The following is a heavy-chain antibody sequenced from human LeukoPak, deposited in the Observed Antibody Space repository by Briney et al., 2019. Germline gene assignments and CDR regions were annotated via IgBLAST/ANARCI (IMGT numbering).Heavy chain of an antibody. J-gene: IGHJ4*02. V-gene: IGHV3-33*01. CDR1: VFTFSSYE. D-gene: IGHD3-22*01. CDR2: IWYDGSNK. Sequence: GGSLSLPCAASVFTFSSYEMHWARQAPGKGLEWVAGIWYDGSNKYYADSVKGRFTISRDNSKNTLYLQMNSLRAEDTAVYYCARDRPPPDSSGYSYYFDYRGKETLVTVSS. CDR3: ARDRPPPDSSGYSYYFDY.